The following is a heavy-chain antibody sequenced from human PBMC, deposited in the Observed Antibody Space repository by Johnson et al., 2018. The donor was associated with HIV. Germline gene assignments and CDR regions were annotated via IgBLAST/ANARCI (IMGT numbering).Heavy chain of an antibody. CDR1: GFTFDDHV. V-gene: IGHV3-9*01. CDR2: IRWNRRIT. Sequence: EVQLVESGGGLEQPGRSLRVSCAVSGFTFDDHVTLWVRQAPGKGLEWVSGIRWNRRITDSADSVKGRFTLSRENAKNSLYLQMNRLRAGDTAVYYCARARGAPWDAFDIWGQGTMITVSS. J-gene: IGHJ3*02. D-gene: IGHD3-10*01. CDR3: ARARGAPWDAFDI.